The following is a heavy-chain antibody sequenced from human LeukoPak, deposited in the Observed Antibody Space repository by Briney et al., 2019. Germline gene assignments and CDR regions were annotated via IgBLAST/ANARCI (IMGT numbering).Heavy chain of an antibody. CDR3: ARGASTDTDWFDP. J-gene: IGHJ5*02. CDR1: GFTFSSYA. Sequence: PGGSLRLSCAASGFTFSSYAMSWVRQAPGKGLEWVSRINSDGSRTGYADSVKGRFTISRDNAKNTLSLQMNSLRAEDTAVYYCARGASTDTDWFDPWGQGTLVTVSS. CDR2: INSDGSRT. D-gene: IGHD2-2*01. V-gene: IGHV3-74*01.